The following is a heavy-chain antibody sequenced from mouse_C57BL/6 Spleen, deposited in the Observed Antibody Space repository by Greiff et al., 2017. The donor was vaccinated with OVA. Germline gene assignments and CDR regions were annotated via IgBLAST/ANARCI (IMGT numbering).Heavy chain of an antibody. CDR2: IDPSDSET. Sequence: VQLQQPGAELVRPGSSVKLSCKASGYTFTSYWMHWVKQRPIQGLEWIGNIDPSDSETHYNQKFKDKATLTVDKSSSTAYMQLSSLTSEDSAVYYCAREGDGPYYFDYWGQGTTLTVSS. D-gene: IGHD2-3*01. CDR3: AREGDGPYYFDY. CDR1: GYTFTSYW. V-gene: IGHV1-52*01. J-gene: IGHJ2*01.